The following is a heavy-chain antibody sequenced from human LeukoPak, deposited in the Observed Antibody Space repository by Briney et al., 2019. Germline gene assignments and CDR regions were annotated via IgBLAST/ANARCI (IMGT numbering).Heavy chain of an antibody. CDR1: GFTFSSFG. J-gene: IGHJ5*02. CDR3: AKDLDPYSFIWTPAELDP. V-gene: IGHV3-30*18. CDR2: ISNDGSNK. Sequence: HPGGSLRLSCAASGFTFSSFGFHWVRQAPGKGLEWVAVISNDGSNKYYADSVKGRFTISRDNSKNTLFLQMNSLRTEDTAVYYCAKDLDPYSFIWTPAELDPWGQGTLVTDSS. D-gene: IGHD3/OR15-3a*01.